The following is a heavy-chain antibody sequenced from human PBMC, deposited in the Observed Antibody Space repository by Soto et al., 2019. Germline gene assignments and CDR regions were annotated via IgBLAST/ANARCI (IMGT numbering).Heavy chain of an antibody. CDR2: IINDWSDT. Sequence: EVQLVQSGGGLVQPGGSLRLSFAASGFTFSSYLMHWFRQAQGKGLVWVSRIINDWSDTIYADSVKVRFTISRDNAKNTLYLQMNSLRAEDTAVYYCAKSSFPYYFDSWGQGTLVTVSS. J-gene: IGHJ4*02. CDR3: AKSSFPYYFDS. V-gene: IGHV3-74*01. CDR1: GFTFSSYL. D-gene: IGHD2-21*01.